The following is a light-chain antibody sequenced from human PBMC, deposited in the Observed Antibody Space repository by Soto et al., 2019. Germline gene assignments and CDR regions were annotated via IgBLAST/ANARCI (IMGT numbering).Light chain of an antibody. CDR3: SSYASISPYV. J-gene: IGLJ1*01. CDR1: SSDIGGYNY. CDR2: EVS. Sequence: QSALTQPASVSGSPGQSITISCTGTSSDIGGYNYVSWYQQHPGKAPKLIIYEVSHRPSGVSHRFSGSKSGNTASLTISGLQAEDEAEYYCSSYASISPYVFGTGTKVTVL. V-gene: IGLV2-14*01.